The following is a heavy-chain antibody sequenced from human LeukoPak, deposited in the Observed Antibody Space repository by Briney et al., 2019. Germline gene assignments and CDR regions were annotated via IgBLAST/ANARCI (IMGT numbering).Heavy chain of an antibody. V-gene: IGHV4-59*12. J-gene: IGHJ4*02. CDR1: GGSISGYY. D-gene: IGHD6-19*01. Sequence: RPSETLSLTCTVSGGSISGYYWSWIRQPPGKGLEWIGYIYYSGNSNYNPSLKSRVTISADTSKNQFSLNLSSVTAADTAVYYCARDSSGYDYWGQGTLVTVSS. CDR3: ARDSSGYDY. CDR2: IYYSGNS.